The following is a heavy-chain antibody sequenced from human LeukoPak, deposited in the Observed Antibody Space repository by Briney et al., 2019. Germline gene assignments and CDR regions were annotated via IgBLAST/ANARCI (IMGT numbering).Heavy chain of an antibody. Sequence: SETLSLTCAVYGGSFSGYYWSWIRQPPGKGLEWIGEINHSGSTNYNPSLKSRVTISVDTSKNQFSLKLSSVTAADTAVYYCARGGVYYDFWSGYYQKYYFDYWGQGTTVTVSS. CDR3: ARGGVYYDFWSGYYQKYYFDY. CDR1: GGSFSGYY. J-gene: IGHJ4*03. CDR2: INHSGST. V-gene: IGHV4-34*01. D-gene: IGHD3-3*01.